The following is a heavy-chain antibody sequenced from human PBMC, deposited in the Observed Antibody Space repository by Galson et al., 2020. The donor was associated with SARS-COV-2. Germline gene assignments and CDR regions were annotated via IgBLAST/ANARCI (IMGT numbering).Heavy chain of an antibody. CDR3: ASPFRYSPYYYYGMDV. CDR2: IIPLFGTA. V-gene: IGHV1-69*13. Sequence: SVKVSCMASGGTFSSYAISWVRQAPGQGLQSIGGIIPLFGTANYAQKFQGRVTITADESTSTAYMELSSLGSEDTAVYYCASPFRYSPYYYYGMDVWSQGTTVTVS. D-gene: IGHD3-16*02. J-gene: IGHJ6*02. CDR1: GGTFSSYA.